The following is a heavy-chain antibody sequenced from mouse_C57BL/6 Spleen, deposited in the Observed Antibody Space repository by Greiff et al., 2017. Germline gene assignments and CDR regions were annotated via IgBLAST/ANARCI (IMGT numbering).Heavy chain of an antibody. CDR1: GFTFSDYG. V-gene: IGHV5-17*01. CDR2: ISSGSSTI. Sequence: EVKLVESGGGLVKPGGSLKLSCAASGFTFSDYGMHWVRQAPEKGLEWVAYISSGSSTIYYADTVKGRFTISRDNAKNTLFLQMTSLRSEDTAMYYCARGGKIAYWGQGTLVTVSA. CDR3: ARGGKIAY. J-gene: IGHJ3*01.